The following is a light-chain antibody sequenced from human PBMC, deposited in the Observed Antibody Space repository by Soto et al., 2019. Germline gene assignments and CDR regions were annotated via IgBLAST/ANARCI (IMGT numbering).Light chain of an antibody. J-gene: IGKJ1*01. Sequence: DIVMTQSPLSLPVTPGEPASISCRSSQSLLHSNGYNYFDWYLQKPGQSPQLLIYLGSNRASGVPDRFSGRGSGTDFTLKISRVEAEDVGIYYCMQALQTPWTFGQGTKVEIK. CDR3: MQALQTPWT. V-gene: IGKV2-28*01. CDR2: LGS. CDR1: QSLLHSNGYNY.